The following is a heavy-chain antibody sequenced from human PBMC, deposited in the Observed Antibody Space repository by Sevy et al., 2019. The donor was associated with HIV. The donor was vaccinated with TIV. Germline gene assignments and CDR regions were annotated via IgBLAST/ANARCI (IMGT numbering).Heavy chain of an antibody. J-gene: IGHJ3*02. Sequence: GGSLRLSCAASGFTFSSYAMSWVRQAPGKGLEWVSAISGSGGSTYYADSVKGRFTISRDNSKNTLYLQMNSLRAEDTAVYYCAKDTIGLWSGYYDFNAFDIWGQGTKVTDSS. CDR1: GFTFSSYA. CDR2: ISGSGGST. D-gene: IGHD3-3*01. CDR3: AKDTIGLWSGYYDFNAFDI. V-gene: IGHV3-23*01.